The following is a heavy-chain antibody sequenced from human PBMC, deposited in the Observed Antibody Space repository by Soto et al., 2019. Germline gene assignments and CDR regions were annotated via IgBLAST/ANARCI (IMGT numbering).Heavy chain of an antibody. Sequence: EVQLVESGGGLVQPGGSQRLSCAASGFTFSDHYMDWVRQAPGKGLEWVGRIRNKANSYTTDYAASVKGRFTISRDDSKDSLYLQMNSLKIEDTAISYCARDSGKGAYDNWGHGTLATVSS. CDR3: ARDSGKGAYDN. J-gene: IGHJ4*01. D-gene: IGHD1-26*01. V-gene: IGHV3-72*01. CDR1: GFTFSDHY. CDR2: IRNKANSYTT.